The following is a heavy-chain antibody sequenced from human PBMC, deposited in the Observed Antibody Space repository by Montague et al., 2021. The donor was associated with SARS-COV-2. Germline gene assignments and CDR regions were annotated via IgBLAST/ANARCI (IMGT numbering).Heavy chain of an antibody. V-gene: IGHV4-61*01. CDR1: GDSVISDKYY. CDR3: ARVTLGGRDGRTRQYDGPDS. D-gene: IGHD3-16*01. J-gene: IGHJ4*02. CDR2: IYDSGST. Sequence: SETLSLTCTVTGDSVISDKYYWSRIRQPPGKGLEWIGFIYDSGSTSYNPSLHSRVTITIDTSKNQFSLRLNAVTAADTAVYYCARVTLGGRDGRTRQYDGPDSWGQGILVTVSS.